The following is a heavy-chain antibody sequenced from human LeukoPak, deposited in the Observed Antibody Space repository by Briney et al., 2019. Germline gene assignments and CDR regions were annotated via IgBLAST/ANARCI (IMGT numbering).Heavy chain of an antibody. D-gene: IGHD3-10*01. J-gene: IGHJ4*02. V-gene: IGHV3-33*01. CDR3: ARFVGSDYTGSFDL. CDR1: GFSFSSHG. Sequence: GPSLRLSCAGSGFSFSSHGMHWVRQAPGKGLEWLGYIWYDGSNPDYVDPVKGRFTISRDNSKNTVYLQMNSPRAEDTAVYHCARFVGSDYTGSFDLWGQGTPVTVSS. CDR2: IWYDGSNP.